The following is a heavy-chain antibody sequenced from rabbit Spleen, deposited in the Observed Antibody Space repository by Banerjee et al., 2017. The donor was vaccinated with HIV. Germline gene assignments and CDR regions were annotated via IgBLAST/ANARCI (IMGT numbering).Heavy chain of an antibody. CDR2: IYAGSSGFT. Sequence: QSLEESGGDLVKPGASLTLTCTASGFSLTSSDHMCWVRQAPGKGLEWIACIYAGSSGFTYHATWAKGRFTISKTSSTTVTLQMTSLTAADTATYFCARDTSTSFSSYGMDLWGPGTLVTVS. CDR1: GFSLTSSDH. J-gene: IGHJ6*01. CDR3: ARDTSTSFSSYGMDL. V-gene: IGHV1S40*01. D-gene: IGHD1-1*01.